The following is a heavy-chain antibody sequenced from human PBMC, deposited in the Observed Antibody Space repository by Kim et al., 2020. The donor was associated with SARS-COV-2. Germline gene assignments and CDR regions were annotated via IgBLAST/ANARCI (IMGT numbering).Heavy chain of an antibody. J-gene: IGHJ6*02. Sequence: GGSLRLSCAASGFTFSSYAMSWVRQAPGKGLEWVSAISGSGGSTYYADSVKGRFTISRDNSKNTLYLQMNSLRAEDTAVYYCASREVAAAGGYYYYGMDVCGQGTTVTVSS. CDR3: ASREVAAAGGYYYYGMDV. CDR2: ISGSGGST. V-gene: IGHV3-23*01. D-gene: IGHD6-13*01. CDR1: GFTFSSYA.